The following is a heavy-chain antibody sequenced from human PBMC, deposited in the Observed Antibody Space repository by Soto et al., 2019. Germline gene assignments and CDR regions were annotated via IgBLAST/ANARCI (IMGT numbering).Heavy chain of an antibody. CDR2: INHSGST. CDR1: GGSFSGYY. D-gene: IGHD5-12*01. CDR3: ARVGYSGTDLMGPNDY. Sequence: QVQLQQWGAGLLKPSETLSXXCAVYGGSFSGYYWSWIRQPPGKGLEWIGEINHSGSTNYNPSLKSRVTISVDTSKNQFSLKLSSVTAADTAVYYCARVGYSGTDLMGPNDYWGQGTLVTVSS. J-gene: IGHJ4*02. V-gene: IGHV4-34*01.